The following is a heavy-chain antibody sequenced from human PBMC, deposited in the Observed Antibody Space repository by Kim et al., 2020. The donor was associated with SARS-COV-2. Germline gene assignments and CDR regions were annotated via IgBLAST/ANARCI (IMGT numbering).Heavy chain of an antibody. CDR2: VSGSGGST. D-gene: IGHD1-1*01. CDR3: AKGERNNWSFFDY. J-gene: IGHJ4*02. CDR1: GFTFSSYA. Sequence: GGSLRLSCAASGFTFSSYAMSWVRQAPGKGPEWVSLVSGSGGSTYYADSVKGRFAISRDNSKKTLYLQMNSLRAEDTALYYCAKGERNNWSFFDYWGQGTPVTVSS. V-gene: IGHV3-23*01.